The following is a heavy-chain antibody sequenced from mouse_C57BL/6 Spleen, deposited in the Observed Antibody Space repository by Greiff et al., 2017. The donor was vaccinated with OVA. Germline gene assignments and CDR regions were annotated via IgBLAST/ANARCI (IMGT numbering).Heavy chain of an antibody. CDR1: GYTFTSYW. Sequence: QVQLQQPGAELVMPGASVKLSCKASGYTFTSYWMHWVKQRPGQGLEWIGEIDPSDSYTNYNQQFKGKSTLTVDKSSSTVCMQLSSVTSEDSAVYYCATHYCGSSWFDYWGQGTLVTVSA. D-gene: IGHD1-1*01. CDR2: IDPSDSYT. CDR3: ATHYCGSSWFDY. J-gene: IGHJ3*01. V-gene: IGHV1-69*01.